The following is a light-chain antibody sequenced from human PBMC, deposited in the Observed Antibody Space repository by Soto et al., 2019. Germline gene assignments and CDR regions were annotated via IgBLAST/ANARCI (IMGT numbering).Light chain of an antibody. CDR3: QQYDNLPSYS. V-gene: IGKV1-33*01. CDR1: QDISNY. CDR2: DAS. Sequence: DIQMTQSPSSLSASVGDRVTITCQASQDISNYLNWYQQKPGKAPKLLIYDASNLETGVPTRFSGSVSGTDFTFTIRSLQPKEIATYYCQQYDNLPSYSFGQGTKLEIK. J-gene: IGKJ2*01.